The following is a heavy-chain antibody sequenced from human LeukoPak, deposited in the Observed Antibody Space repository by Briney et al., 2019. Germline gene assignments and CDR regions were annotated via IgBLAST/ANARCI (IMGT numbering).Heavy chain of an antibody. J-gene: IGHJ4*02. Sequence: SGTLSLTCTVSGGSISSYYWSWIRQPPGKGLEWIGYIYYSGSTNYNPSLKSRVTISVDTSKNQFSLKLSSVTAADTAVYYCARRQISSWFVYFDYWGQGTLVTVSS. CDR3: ARRQISSWFVYFDY. CDR2: IYYSGST. CDR1: GGSISSYY. D-gene: IGHD6-13*01. V-gene: IGHV4-59*08.